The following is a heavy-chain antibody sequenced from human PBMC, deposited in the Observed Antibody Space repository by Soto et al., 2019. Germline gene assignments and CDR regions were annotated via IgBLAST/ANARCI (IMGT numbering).Heavy chain of an antibody. Sequence: QVQLVQSGAEVKKPGSSVKVSCKASGGTFSSYAISWVRQAPGQGLEWMGGIIPIFGTANYAQKFQGRVTITADESTSTAYMELSSLRSEDTAVYYCARDRFRDDYYDGSGYLLWREFDYWGQGTLVTVSS. V-gene: IGHV1-69*01. CDR1: GGTFSSYA. J-gene: IGHJ4*02. CDR2: IIPIFGTA. CDR3: ARDRFRDDYYDGSGYLLWREFDY. D-gene: IGHD3-22*01.